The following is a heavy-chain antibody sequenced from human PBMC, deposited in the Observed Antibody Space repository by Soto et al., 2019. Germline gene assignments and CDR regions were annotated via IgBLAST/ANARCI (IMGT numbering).Heavy chain of an antibody. J-gene: IGHJ6*03. Sequence: GGSLRLSCAASGFTFSSYGMHWVRQAPGKGLEWVAVIWYDGSNKYYADSVKGRFTISRDNSKNTLYLQMNSLRAEDTAVYYCARDYPLLRRQSYYYYMDVWGKGTTVTVSS. CDR3: ARDYPLLRRQSYYYYMDV. CDR2: IWYDGSNK. V-gene: IGHV3-33*01. D-gene: IGHD3-22*01. CDR1: GFTFSSYG.